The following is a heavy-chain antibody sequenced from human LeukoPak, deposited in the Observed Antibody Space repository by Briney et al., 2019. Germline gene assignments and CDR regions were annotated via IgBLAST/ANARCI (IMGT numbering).Heavy chain of an antibody. CDR1: GGSISSGGYS. CDR2: IYHSGST. CDR3: AGGWLLLFGY. D-gene: IGHD3-22*01. J-gene: IGHJ4*02. V-gene: IGHV4-30-2*01. Sequence: PSETLSLTCAVSGGSISSGGYSWSWIRQPPGKGLEWIGYIYHSGSTYYNPSLKSRVTISVDRSKSQFSLKLSSVTAADTAVYYCAGGWLLLFGYWGQGTLVTVSS.